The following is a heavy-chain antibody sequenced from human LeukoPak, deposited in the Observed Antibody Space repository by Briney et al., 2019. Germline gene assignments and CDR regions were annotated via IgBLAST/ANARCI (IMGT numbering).Heavy chain of an antibody. V-gene: IGHV3-33*01. CDR1: GFTFSSYG. D-gene: IGHD6-19*01. CDR2: IGYDGSNK. Sequence: GRSLRLSCAASGFTFSSYGRHWVRHGPGKGLEGVAVIGYDGSNKYYADSVKGRFTISRENSKNTLYLKMNSLRAEDTAVHYSARVQWLDSSTYFAYWGEGTLVTVSS. J-gene: IGHJ4*02. CDR3: ARVQWLDSSTYFAY.